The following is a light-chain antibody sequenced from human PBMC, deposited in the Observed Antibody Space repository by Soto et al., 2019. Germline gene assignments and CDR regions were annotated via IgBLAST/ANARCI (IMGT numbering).Light chain of an antibody. Sequence: QSALTQPASVSGSPGQSITISCTGTSSDVGGYNYVSWYQQHPGKVPKLIIYEVNNRPSGVSYRFSGSKSGNTASLTISGLQAEDEADYYCSSYTLISTQVFGGRTKLTVL. J-gene: IGLJ3*02. CDR2: EVN. V-gene: IGLV2-14*01. CDR3: SSYTLISTQV. CDR1: SSDVGGYNY.